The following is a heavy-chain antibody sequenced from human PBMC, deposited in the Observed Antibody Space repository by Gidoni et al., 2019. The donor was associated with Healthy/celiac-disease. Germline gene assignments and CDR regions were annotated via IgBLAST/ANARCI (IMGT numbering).Heavy chain of an antibody. Sequence: EVQLVDAGGGLVQPGGSVRLSSAASGSSFRSYGMHWVRQAPWKGLDYVSAISSNGGSTSYSDSVQGRFTISRDTSTNTLYLQMSSLRAEDTAVYYCVTERAIATIGDGDYWGQGTLVTVSS. CDR2: ISSNGGST. J-gene: IGHJ4*02. CDR1: GSSFRSYG. D-gene: IGHD1-1*01. CDR3: VTERAIATIGDGDY. V-gene: IGHV3-64D*08.